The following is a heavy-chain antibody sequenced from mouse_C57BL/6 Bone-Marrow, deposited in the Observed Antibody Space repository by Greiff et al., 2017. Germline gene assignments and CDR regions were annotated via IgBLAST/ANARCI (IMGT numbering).Heavy chain of an antibody. CDR1: GYSITSGYY. J-gene: IGHJ3*01. V-gene: IGHV3-6*01. CDR2: ISYDGST. CDR3: ARDHYGPAWFAY. D-gene: IGHD1-1*01. Sequence: VQLKQSGPGLVKPSQSLSLTCSVTGYSITSGYYWNWIRQFPGNKLEWMGYISYDGSTNYNPSLKNRISLTRDTSTNQFFLKLNSVTTEDTATYYCARDHYGPAWFAYWGQGTLVTVSA.